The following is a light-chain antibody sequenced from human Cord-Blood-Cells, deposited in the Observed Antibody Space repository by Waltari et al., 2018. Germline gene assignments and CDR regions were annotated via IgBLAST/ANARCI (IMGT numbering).Light chain of an antibody. J-gene: IGKJ3*01. CDR2: DES. Sequence: IQMTQSPTSLSASVGDIVTSTCQASQDISNYLNWYQQKPGKDPKLLIYDESNLETGVPSRFSGSGSGTDFTFTISSLQPEDIATDYCQQDDNPPFAFGPGTKVDIK. CDR1: QDISNY. V-gene: IGKV1-33*01. CDR3: QQDDNPPFA.